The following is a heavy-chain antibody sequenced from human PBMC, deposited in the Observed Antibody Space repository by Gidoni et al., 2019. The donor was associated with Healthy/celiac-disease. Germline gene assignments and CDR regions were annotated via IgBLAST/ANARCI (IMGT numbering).Heavy chain of an antibody. J-gene: IGHJ4*02. D-gene: IGHD6-19*01. CDR3: ARASGIAVAGGFDY. CDR2: ISAYKGNT. CDR1: GYTFTSYG. Sequence: QVQLVQSGAAVTKPGASVKVSCKASGYTFTSYGISWVRQAPGQGLEWMGWISAYKGNTNDAQKLQGRVKMTTDTSTSIAYMELRSLRSDDTAVYYCARASGIAVAGGFDYWGQGTLVTVSS. V-gene: IGHV1-18*01.